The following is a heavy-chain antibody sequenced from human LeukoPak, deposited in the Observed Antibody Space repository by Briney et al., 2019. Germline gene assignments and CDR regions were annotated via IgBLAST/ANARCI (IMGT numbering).Heavy chain of an antibody. CDR2: INHSGSA. Sequence: SETLSLTCTVSGGSISGYYWSWIRQPPGKGLEWIGEINHSGSANYNPSLKSRVTISVDTSKNQFSLKLSSVTAADTAVYYCARGRRIVRGVYSRPFDYWGQGTLVTVSS. CDR3: ARGRRIVRGVYSRPFDY. CDR1: GGSISGYY. V-gene: IGHV4-34*01. D-gene: IGHD3-10*02. J-gene: IGHJ4*02.